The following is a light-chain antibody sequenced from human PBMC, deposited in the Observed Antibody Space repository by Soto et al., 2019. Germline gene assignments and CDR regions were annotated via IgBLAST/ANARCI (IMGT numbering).Light chain of an antibody. V-gene: IGKV3-15*01. CDR1: QSAHNN. CDR2: LTS. Sequence: EIVMTQSPATLSVSPGERATLSCRASQSAHNNLAWYQQKPGQAPRLLIYLTSTRATGVPARFSGSGSGTDCTLTISSLQSEDFAFYYYQQYQWWPLTFGGGTKVEIK. J-gene: IGKJ4*01. CDR3: QQYQWWPLT.